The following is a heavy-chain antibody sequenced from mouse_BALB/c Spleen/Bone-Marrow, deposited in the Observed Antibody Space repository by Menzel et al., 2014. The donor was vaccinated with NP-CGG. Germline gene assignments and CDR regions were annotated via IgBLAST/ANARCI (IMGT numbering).Heavy chain of an antibody. D-gene: IGHD2-3*01. V-gene: IGHV5-6-3*01. J-gene: IGHJ3*01. Sequence: EVKLMESGGGLVQPGGSLKLSCTASGFTFSSYGLSWVRQTPDKRLELVATINRNGGTNSYPDSVKGRFTISRYNPKNTLYLQMNILKSEYTALYYCARGVDDYSCFAYWGQGTLVTVSA. CDR3: ARGVDDYSCFAY. CDR1: GFTFSSYG. CDR2: INRNGGTN.